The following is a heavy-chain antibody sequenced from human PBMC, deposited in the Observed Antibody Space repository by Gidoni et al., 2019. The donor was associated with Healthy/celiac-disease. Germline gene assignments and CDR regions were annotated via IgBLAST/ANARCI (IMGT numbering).Heavy chain of an antibody. Sequence: QVQLQESGPGLVKPSQTMSLTCTVSGGSISSGGYYWSWIRQHPGKGLEWIGYIYSSGSTYYNPSLKSRVTISVDTSKNQFSLKLSSVTAADTAVYYCARVVRGGYYDSSGYFDYWGQGTLVTVSS. CDR3: ARVVRGGYYDSSGYFDY. J-gene: IGHJ4*02. CDR2: IYSSGST. D-gene: IGHD3-22*01. V-gene: IGHV4-31*03. CDR1: GGSISSGGYY.